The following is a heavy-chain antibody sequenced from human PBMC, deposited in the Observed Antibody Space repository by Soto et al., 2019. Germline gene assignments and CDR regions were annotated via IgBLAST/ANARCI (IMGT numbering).Heavy chain of an antibody. V-gene: IGHV1-69*08. CDR2: IIPLLDTT. CDR1: GGTFSNDI. CDR3: ARVRYYYDSSGYGPFDY. J-gene: IGHJ4*02. Sequence: SVKVSCKTSGGTFSNDIITWVRQAPGQGLEWMGRIIPLLDTTNYAQKFQGRVTITADESTSTAYMELSSLRSEDTAVYYCARVRYYYDSSGYGPFDYWGQGTLVTAPQ. D-gene: IGHD3-22*01.